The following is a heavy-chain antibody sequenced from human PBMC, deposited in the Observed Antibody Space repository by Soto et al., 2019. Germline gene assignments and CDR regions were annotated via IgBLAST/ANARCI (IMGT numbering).Heavy chain of an antibody. Sequence: GPPQESGPGPVKPSGTPFLTCAFSGGFLTHTYRWRWVRPSPGKGLGWIGEIRHSGSPHYNPSLQSRVTISMDRSQTQIYLNLNSVTAADTAVYYCRGSTSTSGVYWSFDLWGRGTLVSVSS. CDR2: IRHSGSP. J-gene: IGHJ2*01. V-gene: IGHV4-4*02. CDR3: RGSTSTSGVYWSFDL. D-gene: IGHD6-13*01. CDR1: GGFLTHTYR.